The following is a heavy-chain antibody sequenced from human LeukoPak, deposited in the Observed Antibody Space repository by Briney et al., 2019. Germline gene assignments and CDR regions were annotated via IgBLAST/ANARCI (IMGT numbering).Heavy chain of an antibody. J-gene: IGHJ4*02. D-gene: IGHD3-3*01. CDR1: GYTFTSYG. CDR3: ARDHTNNFGVVILNYFDY. V-gene: IGHV1-18*01. Sequence: GASVKVSCKASGYTFTSYGISWVRQAPGQGLEWMGWISAYNGNTNYAQKLQGRVTMTTDTSTSTAYMELRSLRSDDTAVYYCARDHTNNFGVVILNYFDYWGQGTLVTVSS. CDR2: ISAYNGNT.